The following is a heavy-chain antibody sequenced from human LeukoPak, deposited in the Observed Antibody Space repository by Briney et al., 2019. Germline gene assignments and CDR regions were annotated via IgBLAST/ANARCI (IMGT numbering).Heavy chain of an antibody. Sequence: ASVKVSCKASGYTFTSYGISWVRRAPGQGLEWMGWISAYNGNTNYAQKLQGRVTMTTDTSTSTAYMELRSLRSDDTAVFYCARGYCSGGSCYGVGYFYYYMDVWGKGTTVTVSS. CDR1: GYTFTSYG. CDR2: ISAYNGNT. CDR3: ARGYCSGGSCYGVGYFYYYMDV. J-gene: IGHJ6*03. V-gene: IGHV1-18*01. D-gene: IGHD2-15*01.